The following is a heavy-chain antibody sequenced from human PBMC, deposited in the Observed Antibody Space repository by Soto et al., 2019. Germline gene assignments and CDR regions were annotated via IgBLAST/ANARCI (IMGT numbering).Heavy chain of an antibody. CDR3: ARVSRITMVRGELSEY. CDR1: GYTFTSYG. Sequence: QVQLVQSGAEVKKPGASVKVSCKASGYTFTSYGISWVRQAPGQGLEWMGWISAYNGNTNYAQKPEGRVTMTTDTSTRTAYMELRSLGSDDTAVYYCARVSRITMVRGELSEYWGQGTLVTVSS. CDR2: ISAYNGNT. D-gene: IGHD3-10*01. J-gene: IGHJ4*02. V-gene: IGHV1-18*01.